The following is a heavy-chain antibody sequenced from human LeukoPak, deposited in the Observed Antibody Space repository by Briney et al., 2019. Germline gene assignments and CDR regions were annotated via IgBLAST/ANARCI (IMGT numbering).Heavy chain of an antibody. CDR2: ISAYNGNT. Sequence: ASVKVSCKASGYTFTSYGISWVRQAPGQGPEWMGWISAYNGNTNYAQKFQGRVTMTTDTSTSTAYMELRSLRSDDTAVYYCARDFASSVAQEYWGQGTLVTVSS. D-gene: IGHD2-15*01. CDR1: GYTFTSYG. CDR3: ARDFASSVAQEY. V-gene: IGHV1-18*01. J-gene: IGHJ4*02.